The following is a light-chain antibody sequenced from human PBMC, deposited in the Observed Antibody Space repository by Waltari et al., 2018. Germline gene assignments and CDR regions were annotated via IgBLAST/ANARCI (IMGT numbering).Light chain of an antibody. CDR3: QQTSSWPLT. V-gene: IGKV3-11*01. CDR1: QSVSIN. Sequence: EIVLTQSPATLSLSPGQRATLSCRASQSVSINLGWYQQKLGQPPRLLIYDTSNRATGIPDRLSASGFGTDFTLTISSLEPEDFAVYFCQQTSSWPLTFGGGTKVEIK. CDR2: DTS. J-gene: IGKJ4*01.